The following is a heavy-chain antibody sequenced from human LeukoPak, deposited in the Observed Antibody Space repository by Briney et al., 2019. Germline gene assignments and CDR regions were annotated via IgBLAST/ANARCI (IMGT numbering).Heavy chain of an antibody. J-gene: IGHJ4*02. CDR3: ARVGTDY. Sequence: GGSLRLSCAASGFTFSNYAMSWVRQAPGKGLQWVSGISGSGGGNTYYADVVKGRFTISRDDSKNTLYLQVNSLRAEDTAVYYCARVGTDYWGQGTLVTASS. V-gene: IGHV3-23*01. CDR2: ISGSGGGNT. CDR1: GFTFSNYA. D-gene: IGHD1-14*01.